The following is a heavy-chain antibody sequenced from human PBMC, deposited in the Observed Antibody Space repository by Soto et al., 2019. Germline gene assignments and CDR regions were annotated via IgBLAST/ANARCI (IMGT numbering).Heavy chain of an antibody. CDR1: GYTFTSYA. Sequence: ASVKVSCKASGYTFTSYAMHWVRQAPGQRLEWMGWINAGNGNTKYSQKFQGRVTMTRDTSTNTVYMELGSLRSEDTAVYYCARDYYGSGSGWFDPWGQGTLDTVSS. V-gene: IGHV1-3*01. CDR2: INAGNGNT. D-gene: IGHD3-10*01. CDR3: ARDYYGSGSGWFDP. J-gene: IGHJ5*02.